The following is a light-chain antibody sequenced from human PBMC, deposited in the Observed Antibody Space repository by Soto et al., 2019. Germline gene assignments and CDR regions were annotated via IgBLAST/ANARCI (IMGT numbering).Light chain of an antibody. CDR3: SSYTSSSTDV. Sequence: XTGTSSDVGGYNYVSWYQQHPGKAPKLMIYEVSNRPSGVSNRFSSSKSGNTASLTISGLQAEDEADYYCSSYTSSSTDVFGTGTKLTVL. J-gene: IGLJ1*01. CDR1: SSDVGGYNY. V-gene: IGLV2-14*01. CDR2: EVS.